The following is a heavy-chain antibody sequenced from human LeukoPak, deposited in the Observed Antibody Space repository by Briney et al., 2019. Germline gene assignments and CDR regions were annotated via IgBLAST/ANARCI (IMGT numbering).Heavy chain of an antibody. V-gene: IGHV3-30-3*01. J-gene: IGHJ4*02. Sequence: PGRSLRLSCAASGFTFSSYAMHWVRQAPGKGLDWVAVIPYDGSKKYYADSVQGRFTISRDNSKNTLYLQMNSLRAEDTALYYCAKDITIFGVVTVGPDYWGQGTLVTVSS. D-gene: IGHD3-3*01. CDR2: IPYDGSKK. CDR3: AKDITIFGVVTVGPDY. CDR1: GFTFSSYA.